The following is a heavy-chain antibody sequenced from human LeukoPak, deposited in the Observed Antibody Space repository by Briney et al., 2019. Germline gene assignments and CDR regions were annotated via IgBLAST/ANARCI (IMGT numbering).Heavy chain of an antibody. Sequence: GGSLRLSCAASGFTFSSYSMNWVRQAPGKGLEWVSAISGSGGSTYYADSVKGRFTISRDNSKNTLYLQMNSLRAEDTAVYYCAKGRTPQTPRSAFDIWGQGTMVTVSS. J-gene: IGHJ3*02. V-gene: IGHV3-23*01. CDR3: AKGRTPQTPRSAFDI. D-gene: IGHD2-15*01. CDR2: ISGSGGST. CDR1: GFTFSSYS.